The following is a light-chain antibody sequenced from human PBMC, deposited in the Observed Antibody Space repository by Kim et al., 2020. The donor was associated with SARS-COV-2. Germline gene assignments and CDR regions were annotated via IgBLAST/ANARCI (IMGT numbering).Light chain of an antibody. V-gene: IGKV1-12*01. CDR1: QAISNW. Sequence: DIQMTQSPSSVSASVGDRVTITCRASQAISNWLAWYQQKPGIAPKLLIYVTSSLQTGVPSRFSGSGSGTDFTLTISSLQPEDFATYYCQQANSFPWTFGQGTKVDIK. J-gene: IGKJ1*01. CDR2: VTS. CDR3: QQANSFPWT.